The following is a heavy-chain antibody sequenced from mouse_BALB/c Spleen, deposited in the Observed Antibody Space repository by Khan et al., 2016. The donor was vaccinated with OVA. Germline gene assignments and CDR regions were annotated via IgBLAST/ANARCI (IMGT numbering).Heavy chain of an antibody. CDR3: GIML. Sequence: VNLEESGGGLVQPGGSMKLSCVASGFTFSNYWMNWVRQSPEKGLEWVAEIRLQSDDYVTHSADSVKGRFTISRDDSKSSVYMQMNNLRAEDTGIYYCGIMLWGQGTTLTVSS. CDR2: IRLQSDDYVT. V-gene: IGHV6-6*02. J-gene: IGHJ2*01. CDR1: GFTFSNYW.